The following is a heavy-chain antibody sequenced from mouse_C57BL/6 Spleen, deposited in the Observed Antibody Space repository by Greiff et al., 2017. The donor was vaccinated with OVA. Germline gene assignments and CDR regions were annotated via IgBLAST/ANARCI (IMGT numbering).Heavy chain of an antibody. CDR2: ISSGSSTI. D-gene: IGHD2-5*01. CDR3: AREDSNYGCAY. Sequence: EVMLVESGGGLVKPGGSLKLSCAASGFTFSDYGMHWVRQAPEKGLEWVAYISSGSSTIYYADTVKGRFTISRDNAKNTLFRQMTSLRSEDTAMYYCAREDSNYGCAYWGQGTLVTVAA. CDR1: GFTFSDYG. J-gene: IGHJ3*01. V-gene: IGHV5-17*01.